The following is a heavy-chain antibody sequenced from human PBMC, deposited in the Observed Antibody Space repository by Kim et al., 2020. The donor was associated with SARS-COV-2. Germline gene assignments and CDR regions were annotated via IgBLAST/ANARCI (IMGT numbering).Heavy chain of an antibody. V-gene: IGHV3-23*01. Sequence: GGSLRLSCVASGFTFSTYGMSWVRQAPGKGPEWVSVNSGSGKSTYYLDSVKGRFIVSRDNSKNTVYLDMNGLTADDTAVYFCAKRRTSGWLREDFDFWGQGTLVAVSS. D-gene: IGHD6-19*01. CDR1: GFTFSTYG. CDR2: NSGSGKST. CDR3: AKRRTSGWLREDFDF. J-gene: IGHJ4*02.